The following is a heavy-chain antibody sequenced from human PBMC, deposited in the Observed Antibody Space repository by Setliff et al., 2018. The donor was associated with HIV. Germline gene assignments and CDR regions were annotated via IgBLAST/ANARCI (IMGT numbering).Heavy chain of an antibody. V-gene: IGHV3-9*01. D-gene: IGHD1-26*01. CDR2: ITWNSATI. Sequence: GGSLRLSCAASGFTFDDYAMHWGRQSPGKGPEWVAGITWNSATIAYADSVQGRFTISRDNAKSTVYLQMGSLSADDTAVYYCVRDSAASVWVGASVYYFDFWGQGIQVTVSS. J-gene: IGHJ4*02. CDR1: GFTFDDYA. CDR3: VRDSAASVWVGASVYYFDF.